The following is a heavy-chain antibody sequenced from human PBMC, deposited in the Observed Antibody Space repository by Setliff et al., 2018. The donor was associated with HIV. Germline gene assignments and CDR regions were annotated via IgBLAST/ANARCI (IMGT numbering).Heavy chain of an antibody. CDR3: ARVRTHYYDSSGYWGMDV. D-gene: IGHD3-22*01. CDR1: GFTFSYYA. V-gene: IGHV3-23*01. J-gene: IGHJ6*03. Sequence: GSLRLSCAASGFTFSYYAMHWVRQAPGKGLEWVSAISGSGGSTYYADSVKGRFTISRDNAKNTLFLEMNSLRAEDTAVYYCARVRTHYYDSSGYWGMDVWGKGTTVTVSS. CDR2: ISGSGGST.